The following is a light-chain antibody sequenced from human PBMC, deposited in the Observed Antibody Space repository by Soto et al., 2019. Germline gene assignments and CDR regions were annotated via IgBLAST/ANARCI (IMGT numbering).Light chain of an antibody. J-gene: IGLJ1*01. CDR2: EGS. V-gene: IGLV2-23*01. Sequence: YVLTHPGSVYGYHEHSITIACTGTSSDVGSYNLVYWYQQHPGKAPKLMIYEGSKRPSGVSNRFSGSKSGNTASLTISGPQAEDEADYYCCSYAGSSTYVFGTGTKVTAL. CDR1: SSDVGSYNL. CDR3: CSYAGSSTYV.